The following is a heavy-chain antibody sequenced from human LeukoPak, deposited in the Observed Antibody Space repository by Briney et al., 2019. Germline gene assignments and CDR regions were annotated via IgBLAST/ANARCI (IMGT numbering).Heavy chain of an antibody. V-gene: IGHV3-30*04. CDR2: ISDDGSNK. Sequence: GGSLRLSCAASGFTFSSYAMHWVRQAPGKGLEWVAVISDDGSNKYYADSVKGRFTISRDNSKNTLYLQMNSLRAEDTAVYYCARASPSTVTTWGDNWFDPWGQGTLVTVSS. D-gene: IGHD4-17*01. J-gene: IGHJ5*02. CDR1: GFTFSSYA. CDR3: ARASPSTVTTWGDNWFDP.